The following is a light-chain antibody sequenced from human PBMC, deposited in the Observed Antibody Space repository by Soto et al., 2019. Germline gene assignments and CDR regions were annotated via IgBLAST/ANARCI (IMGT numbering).Light chain of an antibody. Sequence: QSALTQPASVSGSPGQSITISCSGVSGDVGNYNLVSWYQQYPGKAPALLIYEDDKRPSGVSNRFSGSKSDSTASLTISGLQAEDEADYYCSSYTSSSTPYVFGTGTKLTVL. V-gene: IGLV2-14*02. CDR3: SSYTSSSTPYV. CDR2: EDD. J-gene: IGLJ1*01. CDR1: SGDVGNYNL.